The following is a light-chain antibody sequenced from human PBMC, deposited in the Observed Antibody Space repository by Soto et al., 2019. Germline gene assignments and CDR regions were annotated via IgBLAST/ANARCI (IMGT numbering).Light chain of an antibody. CDR2: PSS. CDR1: QPISSW. Sequence: DIQMTQSPSSISASVGDRVTVTCRASQPISSWLAWYQQVPGQAPYLLIYPSSTLQSGVPSRFSVSGSGPDFTLTIDSLQPEDFATYDYQQGYNFPRAFGQGTRVEI. CDR3: QQGYNFPRA. J-gene: IGKJ1*01. V-gene: IGKV1-12*01.